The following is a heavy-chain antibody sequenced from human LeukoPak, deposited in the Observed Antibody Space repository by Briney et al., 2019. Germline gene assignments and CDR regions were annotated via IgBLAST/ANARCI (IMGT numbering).Heavy chain of an antibody. V-gene: IGHV3-30-3*01. CDR1: GFTFSSDA. D-gene: IGHD3-9*01. CDR3: ASGDYDILTGYYNDPGY. CDR2: ISYDGSNK. J-gene: IGHJ4*02. Sequence: PGGSLRLSCAASGFTFSSDAMHWVRQAPGKGLEWVAVISYDGSNKYYADSVKGRFTISRDNSKNTLYLQMNSLRAEDTAVYYCASGDYDILTGYYNDPGYWGQGTLVTVSS.